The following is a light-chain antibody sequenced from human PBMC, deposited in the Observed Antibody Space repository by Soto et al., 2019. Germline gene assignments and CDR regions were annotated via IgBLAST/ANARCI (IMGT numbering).Light chain of an antibody. CDR3: QQSYSTPWT. V-gene: IGKV1-39*01. CDR2: AAS. J-gene: IGKJ1*01. CDR1: QSISSY. Sequence: DIQMTQSPSSLSASVGDRVTITCRASQSISSYLNWYQQKPGKAPKLLIYAASSLQSGVTSRFSGSGSATDFTLTISSLQPEDFATYYGQQSYSTPWTFGQGTNVEIK.